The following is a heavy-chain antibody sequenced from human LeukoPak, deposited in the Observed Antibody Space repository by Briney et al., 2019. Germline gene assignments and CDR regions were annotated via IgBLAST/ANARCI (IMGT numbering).Heavy chain of an antibody. CDR2: ISAYNGNT. CDR3: ARDDYGDPYHFDY. Sequence: ASVKVSCKASGYTFTSYGISWVRQAPGQGLEWMGWISAYNGNTNYAQKLQGRVTMTTDTSTSTACMELRSLRSDDTAVYYCARDDYGDPYHFDYWGQGTLVTVSS. D-gene: IGHD4-17*01. J-gene: IGHJ4*02. V-gene: IGHV1-18*01. CDR1: GYTFTSYG.